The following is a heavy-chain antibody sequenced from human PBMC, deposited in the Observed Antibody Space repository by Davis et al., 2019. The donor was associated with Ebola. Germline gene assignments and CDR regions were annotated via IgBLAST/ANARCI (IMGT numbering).Heavy chain of an antibody. Sequence: PGGSLRLSCSASGFPCSKYGMHWVRQAPGKGQEWVAGMSSDESDEYDGRDKTYADSAQGRFTIRRDNSKNPVYLEMSSLRFEYTAVYCCAKRRRMYCSASSCGGLDVWGLGTTVTVSS. CDR1: GFPCSKYG. J-gene: IGHJ6*02. D-gene: IGHD2-15*01. V-gene: IGHV3-30*18. CDR3: AKRRRMYCSASSCGGLDV. CDR2: MSSDESDEYDGRDK.